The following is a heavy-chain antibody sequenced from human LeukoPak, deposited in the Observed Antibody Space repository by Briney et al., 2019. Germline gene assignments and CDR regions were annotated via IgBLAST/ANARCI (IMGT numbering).Heavy chain of an antibody. V-gene: IGHV4-39*01. CDR2: IHSSGSI. Sequence: SETLSLTCTVSGGSISGSSYYWGWIRQPPGKGLEWIGNIHSSGSIYYNPSLKSRVTISVDTSKNQFSLNLTSVTAADTAVYYCARRRWGFDYWGQGTLVTVSS. CDR3: ARRRWGFDY. CDR1: GGSISGSSYY. J-gene: IGHJ4*02. D-gene: IGHD1-26*01.